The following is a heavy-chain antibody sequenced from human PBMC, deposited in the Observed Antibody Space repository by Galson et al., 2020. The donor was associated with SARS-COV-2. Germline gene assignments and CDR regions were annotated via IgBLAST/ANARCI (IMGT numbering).Heavy chain of an antibody. Sequence: SETLSLTCTVSGGSISSASHYWGWIRQPPGKGLEWIGSIYYTGSSYYNPSLMSRTTMSVDTSKNQFSLKLSSVTAADTAVYYCARDLGFGHGYNWGYWGQGTLVTVSS. V-gene: IGHV4-39*07. J-gene: IGHJ4*02. CDR1: GGSISSASHY. D-gene: IGHD5-12*01. CDR2: IYYTGSS. CDR3: ARDLGFGHGYNWGY.